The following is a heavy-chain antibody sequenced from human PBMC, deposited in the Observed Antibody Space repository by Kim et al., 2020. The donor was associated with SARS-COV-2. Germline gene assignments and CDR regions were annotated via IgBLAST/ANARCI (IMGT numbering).Heavy chain of an antibody. V-gene: IGHV4-39*01. J-gene: IGHJ4*02. CDR1: GDSISRSSNY. Sequence: SETLSLTCTVSGDSISRSSNYWGWIRQPPGKGLEWIGSINYSGNTYYNPSLKSRVTISVDTSKNQFSLNMRSVTAADTAVYYCARLVSENSAVEYWGQGTLVTVSS. CDR2: INYSGNT. CDR3: ARLVSENSAVEY.